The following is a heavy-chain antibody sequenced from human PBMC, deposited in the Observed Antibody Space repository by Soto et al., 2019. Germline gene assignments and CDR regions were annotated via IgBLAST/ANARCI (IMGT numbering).Heavy chain of an antibody. CDR2: ISGSGGTT. D-gene: IGHD6-6*01. Sequence: PGGSLRLSCAASAFTFSNYAMSWVRQAPGKGLEWVSVISGSGGTTYYADSVKGRFTISRDNSKNTLYLQMNSLRADDTALYYCAKGPGSWAALGGFDIWGLGTMVTVSS. CDR3: AKGPGSWAALGGFDI. CDR1: AFTFSNYA. J-gene: IGHJ3*02. V-gene: IGHV3-23*01.